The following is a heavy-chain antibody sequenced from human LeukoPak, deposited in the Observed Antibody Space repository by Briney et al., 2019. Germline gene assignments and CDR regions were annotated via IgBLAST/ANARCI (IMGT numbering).Heavy chain of an antibody. D-gene: IGHD1-26*01. CDR1: GITFHDYS. CDR2: ITWGGVYT. V-gene: IGHV3-43*01. Sequence: GSLRPSREASGITFHDYSLHWLRQPPGKDLQCVFLITWGGVYTFYADSVKGRFTMSRDNSRESLSLQMNGLTTDDTALYYCARERGRVIDYWGQGTLVTVSS. CDR3: ARERGRVIDY. J-gene: IGHJ4*02.